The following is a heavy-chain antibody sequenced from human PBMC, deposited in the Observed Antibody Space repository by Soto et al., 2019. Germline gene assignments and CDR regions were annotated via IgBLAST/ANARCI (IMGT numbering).Heavy chain of an antibody. CDR2: INHSGST. CDR1: GGSFGGFY. D-gene: IGHD3-22*01. Sequence: SETLSLTCAVYGGSFGGFYWSWIRQPPGKGLEWIVEINHSGSTNYNPSLKSRVTISVDTSKNQFSLKLSSVTAADTAVYYCARNDDYYDSSGQTAEYFQHWGQGTLVT. CDR3: ARNDDYYDSSGQTAEYFQH. J-gene: IGHJ1*01. V-gene: IGHV4-34*01.